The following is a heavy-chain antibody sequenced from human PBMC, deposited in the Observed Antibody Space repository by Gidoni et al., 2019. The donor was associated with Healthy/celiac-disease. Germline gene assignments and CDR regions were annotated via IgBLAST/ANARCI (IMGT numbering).Heavy chain of an antibody. CDR1: GGSFSGYY. Sequence: QVQLQQWGAGLLKPSETLSLTCAVYGGSFSGYYWSWIRQPPGKGLEWIGEINHSGSTNYNPSLKSRVTISVDTSKNQFSLKLSSVTAADTAVYYCARGRGFLEWLLQLQGRLWFDYWGQGTLVTVSS. D-gene: IGHD3-3*01. CDR2: INHSGST. CDR3: ARGRGFLEWLLQLQGRLWFDY. V-gene: IGHV4-34*01. J-gene: IGHJ4*02.